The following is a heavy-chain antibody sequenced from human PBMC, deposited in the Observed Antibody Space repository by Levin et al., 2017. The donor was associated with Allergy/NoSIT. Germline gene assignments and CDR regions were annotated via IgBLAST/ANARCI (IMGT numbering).Heavy chain of an antibody. J-gene: IGHJ4*02. CDR2: IYWDDDK. CDR1: GFSLSTTGVG. Sequence: ESGPTLVKPTQTLTLTCTFSGFSLSTTGVGVGWIRQPPGKALEWLAVIYWDDDKRYSPSLKSRLTITMDTSKNQVVLTMTTMDQGNTATYYCAHKPYMSVYDCDYWGQGTLVTGSA. D-gene: IGHD5/OR15-5a*01. CDR3: AHKPYMSVYDCDY. V-gene: IGHV2-5*02.